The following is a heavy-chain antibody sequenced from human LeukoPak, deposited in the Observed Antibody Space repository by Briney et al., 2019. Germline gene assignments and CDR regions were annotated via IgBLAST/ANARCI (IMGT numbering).Heavy chain of an antibody. CDR2: IYYSGST. CDR1: GGSISSSSYY. V-gene: IGHV4-39*01. CDR3: ARLLRDGYNFHYFDY. J-gene: IGHJ4*02. Sequence: SETLSLTCTVSGGSISSSSYYWGWIRQPPGKGLEWIGSIYYSGSTYYNPSPKSRVTISVDTSKNQFSLKLSSVTAADTAVYYCARLLRDGYNFHYFDYWGQGTLVTVSS. D-gene: IGHD5-24*01.